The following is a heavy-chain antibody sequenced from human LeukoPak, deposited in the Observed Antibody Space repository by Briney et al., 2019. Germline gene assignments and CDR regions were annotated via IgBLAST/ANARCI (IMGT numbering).Heavy chain of an antibody. CDR3: ARGGYGDHYWDY. D-gene: IGHD4-17*01. CDR1: GGSFRGYY. Sequence: PSETLSLTCAVYGGSFRGYYWSWIRQPPGKGLEWIGEINHSGSTNYNPSLKSRVTISVDTSKNQFSLKLSSVTAADTAVYYCARGGYGDHYWDYWGQGTLVTVSS. J-gene: IGHJ4*02. CDR2: INHSGST. V-gene: IGHV4-34*01.